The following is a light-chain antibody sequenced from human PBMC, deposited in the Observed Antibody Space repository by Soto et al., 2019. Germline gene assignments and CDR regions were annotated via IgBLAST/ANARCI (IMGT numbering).Light chain of an antibody. CDR3: SSYTSSSTLVV. CDR1: SSNIGSYNY. CDR2: DVS. Sequence: PPFGTGSPGQSITFSCTETSSNIGSYNYVSWYQQHPGKAPKLMINDVSNRPSGVSNRSSGSKSGNTASLTIFGLQAEDEADYYCSSYTSSSTLVVFGTGAKVT. V-gene: IGLV2-14*01. J-gene: IGLJ1*01.